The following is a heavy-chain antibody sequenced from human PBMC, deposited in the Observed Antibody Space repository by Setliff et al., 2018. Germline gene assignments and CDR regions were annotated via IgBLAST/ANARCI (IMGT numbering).Heavy chain of an antibody. V-gene: IGHV4-59*08. D-gene: IGHD3-10*01. Sequence: TSETLSLTCTVSGGSISSSYWSWIRQPPGKGLEWIGYIYSTGSTNYNPSLKSRVTISIDTSKSQFSLNLSSVTAADTAVYYCARIAYGSGSYYFDYWGQGTLVTVSS. CDR2: IYSTGST. J-gene: IGHJ4*02. CDR3: ARIAYGSGSYYFDY. CDR1: GGSISSSY.